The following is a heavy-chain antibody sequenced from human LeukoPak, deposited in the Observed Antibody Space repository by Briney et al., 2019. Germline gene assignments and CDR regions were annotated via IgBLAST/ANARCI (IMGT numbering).Heavy chain of an antibody. J-gene: IGHJ4*02. CDR1: GFSFSSYA. CDR2: ISSSGSRI. CDR3: ATTMTTVNLYDF. D-gene: IGHD4-17*01. Sequence: PGGSLRLSCAASGFSFSSYAMSWVRQAPGKGLEWVSYISSSGSRIDYAGSVKGRFTMSRDNAKNSLYLQMNSLRAEDTAVYYCATTMTTVNLYDFWGQGTLVTVSS. V-gene: IGHV3-48*03.